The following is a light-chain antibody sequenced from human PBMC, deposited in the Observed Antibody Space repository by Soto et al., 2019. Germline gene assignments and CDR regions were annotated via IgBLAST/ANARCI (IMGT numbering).Light chain of an antibody. CDR2: AAS. CDR1: RDFGSD. Sequence: QMTQSPSSLSASLGEKIIITCRASRDFGSDVSWYQQKPGQAPKLLIYAASNLYTGVPSRFSGSRSGTEFTLTISSLQPEDFASYYCLQDYGDSWTFGQGTKVDIK. J-gene: IGKJ1*01. CDR3: LQDYGDSWT. V-gene: IGKV1-6*01.